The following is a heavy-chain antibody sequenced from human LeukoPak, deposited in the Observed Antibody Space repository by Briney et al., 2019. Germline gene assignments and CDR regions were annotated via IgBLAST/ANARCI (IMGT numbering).Heavy chain of an antibody. D-gene: IGHD3-22*01. CDR2: INHSGST. CDR3: AVDYYDSSGYYDNFDY. Sequence: PSETLSLTCAVYGGSFSGYYWSWIRQPPGKGLEWIGEINHSGSTNYNPSLKSRVTISVDTSKNQFSLKLSSVTAADTAVYYCAVDYYDSSGYYDNFDYWGQGTLVTVSS. V-gene: IGHV4-34*01. CDR1: GGSFSGYY. J-gene: IGHJ4*02.